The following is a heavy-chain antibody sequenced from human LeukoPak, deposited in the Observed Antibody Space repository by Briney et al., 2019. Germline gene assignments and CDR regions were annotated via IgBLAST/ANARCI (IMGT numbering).Heavy chain of an antibody. Sequence: SETLSLTCIVSGGSISSISSNNYHWGWIRQLPGKGLEWIGSIYYSGSTYYNPSLKSRVTISVDTSKNQFSLKLSSVTAADTALYYCAREMGVVTAHGIDVWGQGTTVTVSS. V-gene: IGHV4-39*02. CDR3: AREMGVVTAHGIDV. CDR1: GGSISSISSNNYH. CDR2: IYYSGST. J-gene: IGHJ6*02. D-gene: IGHD4-23*01.